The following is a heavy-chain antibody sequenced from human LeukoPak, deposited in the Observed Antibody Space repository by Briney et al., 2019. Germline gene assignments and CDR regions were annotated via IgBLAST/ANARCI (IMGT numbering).Heavy chain of an antibody. CDR3: AREGFGDLLHAFDI. Sequence: PSETLSLTCTVSGGSISSYYWSWIREPPGEGLEWIGYIYYSGSTNYNPSLKSRVTISVDTSKNQFSLKLSSVTAADTAVYYCAREGFGDLLHAFDIWGQGTMVTVSS. D-gene: IGHD3-10*01. J-gene: IGHJ3*02. CDR1: GGSISSYY. CDR2: IYYSGST. V-gene: IGHV4-59*01.